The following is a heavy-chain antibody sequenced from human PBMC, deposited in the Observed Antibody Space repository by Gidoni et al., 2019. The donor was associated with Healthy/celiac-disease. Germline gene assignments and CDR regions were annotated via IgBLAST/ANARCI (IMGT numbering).Heavy chain of an antibody. CDR1: GCTFSSYA. CDR3: ARGGTMIVENDWFDP. D-gene: IGHD3-22*01. V-gene: IGHV1-69*01. CDR2: IIPIFGTA. Sequence: EVKKPGSSVKVSCKASGCTFSSYAISWVRQAPGQGLEWMGGIIPIFGTANYAQKFQGRVTITADESTSTAYMELSSLRSEDTAVYYCARGGTMIVENDWFDPWGQGTLVTVSS. J-gene: IGHJ5*02.